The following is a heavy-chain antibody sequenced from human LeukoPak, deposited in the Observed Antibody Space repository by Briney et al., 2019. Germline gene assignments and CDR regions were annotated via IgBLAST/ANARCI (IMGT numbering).Heavy chain of an antibody. CDR1: GYTFSNYY. J-gene: IGHJ5*02. CDR3: ARVGVVLPANWFDP. CDR2: INPTAGNT. D-gene: IGHD2-2*01. V-gene: IGHV1-46*01. Sequence: ASVKVSCKASGYTFSNYYLHWVRQAPGQGLEWMGLINPTAGNTYYAQRFQGRVTMTTDTSTSTAYMELRSLRSDDTAVYYCARVGVVLPANWFDPWGQGTLVTVSS.